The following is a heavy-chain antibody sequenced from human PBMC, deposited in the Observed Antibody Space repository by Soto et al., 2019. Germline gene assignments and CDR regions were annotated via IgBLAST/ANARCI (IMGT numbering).Heavy chain of an antibody. J-gene: IGHJ3*02. V-gene: IGHV3-30-3*01. CDR1: GFIFSSYA. Sequence: QVQLVESGGGVVQPGRSLRLSCAASGFIFSSYAMHWVRQAPGKGLEWVAVISYDGNNKYYADSVKGRFTFSRDNSKNTLYLQMNSLRPEDTAVYYCARDSSRMSTYAFDIWGQGTMVTVSS. CDR3: ARDSSRMSTYAFDI. D-gene: IGHD3-10*01. CDR2: ISYDGNNK.